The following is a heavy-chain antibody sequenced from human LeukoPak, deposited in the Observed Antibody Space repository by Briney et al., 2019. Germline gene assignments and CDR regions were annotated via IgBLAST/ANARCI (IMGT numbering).Heavy chain of an antibody. Sequence: ASVTVSCTASGYTFTSYGISWVRQAPGQGLEWMGWISAYNGNTNYAQKLQGRVTMTTDTSTSTAYMELRSLRSEDTAVYYCAESRTVVTAILSFVWFDPWGQGTLVTVSS. V-gene: IGHV1-18*01. CDR3: AESRTVVTAILSFVWFDP. CDR1: GYTFTSYG. J-gene: IGHJ5*02. CDR2: ISAYNGNT. D-gene: IGHD2-21*02.